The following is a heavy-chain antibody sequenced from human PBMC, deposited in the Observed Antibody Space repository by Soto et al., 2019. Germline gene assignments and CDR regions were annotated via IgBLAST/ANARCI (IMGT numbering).Heavy chain of an antibody. Sequence: SLRLSCAASGFTFSSHSINWVRQAPGKGLGWVSYISGSGATKYYADSVKGRFTISRDNARNSLYLQMSSLSDEDTAVYYCARAIRGFSYVVDYWGQGTLVTVSS. J-gene: IGHJ4*02. D-gene: IGHD5-18*01. CDR1: GFTFSSHS. CDR3: ARAIRGFSYVVDY. CDR2: ISGSGATK. V-gene: IGHV3-48*02.